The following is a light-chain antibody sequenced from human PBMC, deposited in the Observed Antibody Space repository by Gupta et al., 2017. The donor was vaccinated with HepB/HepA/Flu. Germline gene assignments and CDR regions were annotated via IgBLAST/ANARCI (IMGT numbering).Light chain of an antibody. J-gene: IGKJ1*01. V-gene: IGKV1-5*03. Sequence: DIQMTQSPSTLSASVGDRVTITCRASQSIGRWLAWYQQKPGKAPNLLIYRASSLQTGVPSSFSGSGSGTEFTLNISSLQHDDFATYYCQHESNSSWTFGQGTKVEIK. CDR2: RAS. CDR3: QHESNSSWT. CDR1: QSIGRW.